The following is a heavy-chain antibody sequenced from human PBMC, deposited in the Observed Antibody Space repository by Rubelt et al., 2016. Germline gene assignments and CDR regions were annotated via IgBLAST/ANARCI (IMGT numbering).Heavy chain of an antibody. CDR3: AKEFSHPRGVPNGFDP. V-gene: IGHV3-23*01. CDR1: GFTFSTYA. J-gene: IGHJ5*02. CDR2: LSGSGDTT. Sequence: GGGLVQPGGSLRLSCAASGFTFSTYAMTWVRQAPGKGLEWVSGLSGSGDTTYYADSVKGRFTISRDNSKNTIYLQMNSLGVEDTALYYCAKEFSHPRGVPNGFDPWGQGTQVTVSS. D-gene: IGHD3-10*01.